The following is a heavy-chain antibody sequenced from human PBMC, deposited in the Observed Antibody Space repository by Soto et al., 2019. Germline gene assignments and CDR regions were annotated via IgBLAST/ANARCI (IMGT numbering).Heavy chain of an antibody. V-gene: IGHV3-23*01. CDR3: AKATIIAVAGLYYFDY. CDR1: GFTFNSYA. D-gene: IGHD6-19*01. Sequence: PGGSLRLSCAASGFTFNSYAMSWVRQAPGKGLEWVSTIIGSGGSTYYADSVKGRFSVSRDNSKNTLYLQMNSLRAEDTAVYYCAKATIIAVAGLYYFDYWGQGTLVTVSS. CDR2: IIGSGGST. J-gene: IGHJ4*02.